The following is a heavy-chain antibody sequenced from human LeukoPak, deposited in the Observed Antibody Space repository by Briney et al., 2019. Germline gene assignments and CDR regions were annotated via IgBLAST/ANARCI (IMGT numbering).Heavy chain of an antibody. CDR1: GFTFSSYA. CDR3: AKEGKGGWYRFDY. CDR2: ISGSGGST. D-gene: IGHD6-19*01. Sequence: LAGGSLRLSCAASGFTFSSYAMSWVRQAPGKGLGWVSAISGSGGSTYYADSVKGRFTISRDNSKNTLYLQMNSLRAEDTAVYYCAKEGKGGWYRFDYWGQGTLVTVSS. J-gene: IGHJ4*02. V-gene: IGHV3-23*01.